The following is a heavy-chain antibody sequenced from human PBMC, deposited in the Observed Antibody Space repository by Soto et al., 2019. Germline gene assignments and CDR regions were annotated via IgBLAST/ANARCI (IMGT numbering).Heavy chain of an antibody. CDR2: IRSKAYGGTT. Sequence: GGSLRLSCTASGFTFGDYAMSWFRQAPGKGLEWVGFIRSKAYGGTTEYAASVKGRFTISRDDSKSIAYLQMNSLKTEDTAVYYCTRPVTALLDYYYYGMDVWGQGTTVTVSS. CDR3: TRPVTALLDYYYYGMDV. D-gene: IGHD1-26*01. J-gene: IGHJ6*02. CDR1: GFTFGDYA. V-gene: IGHV3-49*03.